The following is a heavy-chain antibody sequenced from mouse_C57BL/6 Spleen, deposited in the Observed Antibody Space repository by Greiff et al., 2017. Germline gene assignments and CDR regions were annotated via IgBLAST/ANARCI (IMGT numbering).Heavy chain of an antibody. J-gene: IGHJ4*01. CDR1: GYAFSSYW. CDR2: IYPGDGAS. V-gene: IGHV1-80*01. D-gene: IGHD2-4*01. Sequence: VQLQQSGAELVKPGASVTISCKASGYAFSSYWLNWVKQRPGKGLAWIGRIYPGDGASTYNGKFTSKATLTADKSSSTAYMQLSSLTSEDSAVYFCARYDYQYYAMDYWGQGTSVTVSS. CDR3: ARYDYQYYAMDY.